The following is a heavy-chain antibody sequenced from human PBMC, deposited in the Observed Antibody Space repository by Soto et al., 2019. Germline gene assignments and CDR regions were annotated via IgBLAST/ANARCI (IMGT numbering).Heavy chain of an antibody. CDR2: ISANGQGI. Sequence: PGGSLRLSCAASGFTFSTYALSWVRQAPGKGLEWVSAISANGQGIYYGDSVRGRFPISRENSKNTIFLHSNSRSAEDPVLYYWAEDRSYPRDQCQCWGQGSL. D-gene: IGHD5-18*01. CDR1: GFTFSTYA. V-gene: IGHV3-23*01. CDR3: AEDRSYPRDQCQC. J-gene: IGHJ4*02.